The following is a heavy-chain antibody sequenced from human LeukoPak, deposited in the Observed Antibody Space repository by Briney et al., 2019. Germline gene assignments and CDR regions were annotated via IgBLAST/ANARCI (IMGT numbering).Heavy chain of an antibody. CDR1: GYTFTNFD. D-gene: IGHD4-11*01. CDR2: MNPNTGNA. J-gene: IGHJ4*02. V-gene: IGHV1-8*03. Sequence: ASVKVSCKASGYTFTNFDINWVRQATGQGLEWMGWMNPNTGNAGYAQKFQDRVTITWNASISTAFMDLSSLRSEDTAVYFCARVGYSNSYDYWGQGTLVTVSS. CDR3: ARVGYSNSYDY.